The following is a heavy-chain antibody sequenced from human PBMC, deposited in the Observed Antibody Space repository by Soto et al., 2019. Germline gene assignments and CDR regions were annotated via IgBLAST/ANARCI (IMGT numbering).Heavy chain of an antibody. V-gene: IGHV3-66*01. Sequence: EVQLVESGGGLVQPGGSLRLSCAASGFTVSSNYMSWVRQAPGKGLEWVSVIYIVGSTFYADSVKGRCTISRDNSKNTVYLQMNSLRAEDAGVYYCAREIGRRAAQTLYIDVWGKGTTVTVS. CDR3: AREIGRRAAQTLYIDV. J-gene: IGHJ6*03. D-gene: IGHD6-6*01. CDR1: GFTVSSNY. CDR2: IYIVGST.